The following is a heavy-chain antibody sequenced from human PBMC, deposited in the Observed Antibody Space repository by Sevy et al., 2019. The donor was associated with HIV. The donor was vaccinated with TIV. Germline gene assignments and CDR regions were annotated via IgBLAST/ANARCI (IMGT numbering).Heavy chain of an antibody. Sequence: GGSLRLSCAASGFTFSSYAMSWVRQAPGKGLEWVSAISGSGGSTYYADSVKGRFTISRDNSKNTLYLQMNSLRAEDTAVYYCAKAQLYSGYDRFDAFDIWGQGTMVTVSS. J-gene: IGHJ3*02. CDR1: GFTFSSYA. V-gene: IGHV3-23*01. CDR3: AKAQLYSGYDRFDAFDI. D-gene: IGHD5-12*01. CDR2: ISGSGGST.